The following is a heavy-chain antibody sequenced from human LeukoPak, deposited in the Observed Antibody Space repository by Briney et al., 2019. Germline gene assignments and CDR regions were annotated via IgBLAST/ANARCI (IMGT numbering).Heavy chain of an antibody. V-gene: IGHV3-7*01. CDR3: ARVGPLWFGELFTPLPYYYYYGMDV. Sequence: GGSLRLSCAASGFIFNNEWMDWVRQAPGKGLEWVANIRADGTEKYYVDSVKGRSTISRDNAKNSLYLQMNSLRDEDTAVYYCARVGPLWFGELFTPLPYYYYYGMDVWGQGTTVTVSS. CDR2: IRADGTEK. CDR1: GFIFNNEW. D-gene: IGHD3-10*01. J-gene: IGHJ6*02.